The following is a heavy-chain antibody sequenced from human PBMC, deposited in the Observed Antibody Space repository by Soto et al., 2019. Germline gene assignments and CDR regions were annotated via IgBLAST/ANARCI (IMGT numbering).Heavy chain of an antibody. CDR2: ISYSGST. Sequence: SETLALTCTVSGGSIRSYDLSWIRQPPGKGLEWIGYISYSGSTDYNPSLKSRATISLDTSKNQLSLKLTSVTTADMAGYYCARGKLYFDNRGQGTLVIVSS. J-gene: IGHJ4*02. CDR1: GGSIRSYD. CDR3: ARGKLYFDN. V-gene: IGHV4-59*01.